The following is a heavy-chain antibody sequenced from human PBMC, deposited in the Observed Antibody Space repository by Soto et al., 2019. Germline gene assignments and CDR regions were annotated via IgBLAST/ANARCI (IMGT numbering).Heavy chain of an antibody. CDR1: GFMFRSYA. J-gene: IGHJ4*02. CDR3: ARVASSSSWHIPHFDQ. Sequence: GGSLRLSCAASGFMFRSYAMHWVRQAPGKGLGWVAGIWYDGSTKYYGDSVKGRYSISRDNSKNMLDLQMNSLRAEDTAVYYCARVASSSSWHIPHFDQWGQGTLVTVSS. CDR2: IWYDGSTK. D-gene: IGHD6-13*01. V-gene: IGHV3-33*01.